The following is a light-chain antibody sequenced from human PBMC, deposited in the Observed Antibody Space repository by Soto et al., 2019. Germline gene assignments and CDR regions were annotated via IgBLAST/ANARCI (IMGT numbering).Light chain of an antibody. CDR1: QSVVNY. CDR2: DAS. V-gene: IGKV3-11*01. J-gene: IGKJ4*01. CDR3: QQRSIWPLT. Sequence: MVLAQAPATLSLSPGERATLSCRASQSVVNYLAWYQQKPGQTPRLLIYDASNRATGIPARFSGSGSGTDFTRTISLLEPEDVAVYYCQQRSIWPLTFGGGTKVES.